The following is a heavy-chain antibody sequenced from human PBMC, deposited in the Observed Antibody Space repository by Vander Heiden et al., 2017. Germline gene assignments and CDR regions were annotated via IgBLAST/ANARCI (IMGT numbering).Heavy chain of an antibody. V-gene: IGHV4-34*01. D-gene: IGHD6-13*01. Sequence: QVQLQQWGAGLLKPSETLSLTCAVYGGSFSGYYWGWIRQPPGKGLEWIGEINHSGSTNYNPSLKSRVTISVDTSKNQFSLKLSSVTAADTAVYYCATLLGYSSSWYRYYYYGMDVWGQGTTVTVSS. CDR2: INHSGST. J-gene: IGHJ6*02. CDR1: GGSFSGYY. CDR3: ATLLGYSSSWYRYYYYGMDV.